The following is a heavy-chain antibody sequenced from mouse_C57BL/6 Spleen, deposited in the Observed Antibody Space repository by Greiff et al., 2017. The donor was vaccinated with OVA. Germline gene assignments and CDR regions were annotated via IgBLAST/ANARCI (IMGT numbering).Heavy chain of an antibody. CDR3: ARWLLRGYFDY. D-gene: IGHD2-3*01. V-gene: IGHV1-22*01. CDR1: GYTFTDYN. Sequence: EVQLQQSGPELVKPGASVTMSCKASGYTFTDYNMHWVKQSHGKSLEWIGYINPNNGGTRYNQKFKGKATLTVNKSSSTAYMELRSLTSEDSAVYYCARWLLRGYFDYWGQGTTLTVSS. CDR2: INPNNGGT. J-gene: IGHJ2*01.